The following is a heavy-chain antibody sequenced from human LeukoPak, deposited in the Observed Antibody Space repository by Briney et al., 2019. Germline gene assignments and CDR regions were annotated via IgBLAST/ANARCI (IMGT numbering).Heavy chain of an antibody. V-gene: IGHV1-69*04. CDR3: ARVNRGRGVPPSMDV. CDR1: GGTFSSSA. CDR2: IIPIFGIT. J-gene: IGHJ6*02. Sequence: SVKVSCKASGGTFSSSAINWVRQAPGQGLEWVWRIIPIFGITNYAENFQGRVTITADKSTSTAYMELGSLRSEDTGVYYCARVNRGRGVPPSMDVWGQGTTVTVSS. D-gene: IGHD3-10*01.